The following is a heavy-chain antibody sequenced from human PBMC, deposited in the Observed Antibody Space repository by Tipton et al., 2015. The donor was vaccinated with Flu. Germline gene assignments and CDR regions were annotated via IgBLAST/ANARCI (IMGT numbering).Heavy chain of an antibody. Sequence: RSLRLSCAASGFTFSSYGMHWVRQAPGKGLEWVAVIWYDGSNKYYADSVKGRFTISRDNSKNTLYLQMNSLRAEDTAVYYCAKPPSSGYYYNGMDVWGQGTTVTVSS. D-gene: IGHD3-22*01. CDR2: IWYDGSNK. CDR1: GFTFSSYG. V-gene: IGHV3-33*06. CDR3: AKPPSSGYYYNGMDV. J-gene: IGHJ6*02.